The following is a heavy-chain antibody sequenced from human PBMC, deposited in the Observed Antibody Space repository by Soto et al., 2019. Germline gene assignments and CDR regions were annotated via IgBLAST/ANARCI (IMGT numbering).Heavy chain of an antibody. V-gene: IGHV3-23*01. J-gene: IGHJ4*02. CDR1: GFTFSSYA. Sequence: EVQLLESGGGLVQPGGSLRLSCAASGFTFSSYAMSWVRQAPGKGLEWVSAISGSGGSTYYADSVKGRFTISRDNSKNTLYLQMNSLRGEDTAVYYCATSLGDSSGYFRWGQGTLVTVS. CDR3: ATSLGDSSGYFR. CDR2: ISGSGGST. D-gene: IGHD3-22*01.